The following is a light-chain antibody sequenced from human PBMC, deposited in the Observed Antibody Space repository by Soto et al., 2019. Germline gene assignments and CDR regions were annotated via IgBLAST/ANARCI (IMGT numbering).Light chain of an antibody. J-gene: IGLJ1*01. CDR3: TSYTRDTALV. CDR2: EVS. V-gene: IGLV2-14*01. Sequence: QSALTQPASVSGSPGQSITISCTGTSSDVGTYNYVSWYQHHPGKAPKLIIYEVSNRPSGDSNRFSGSKSGSTASLTISGLQAEDEADYHCTSYTRDTALVFGTGTKVTVL. CDR1: SSDVGTYNY.